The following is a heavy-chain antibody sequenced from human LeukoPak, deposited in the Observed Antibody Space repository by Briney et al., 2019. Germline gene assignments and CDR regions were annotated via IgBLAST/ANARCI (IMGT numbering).Heavy chain of an antibody. CDR1: GGSISSGDYY. J-gene: IGHJ5*02. CDR3: ARALVAAAARPMLEPTNWFDP. CDR2: IYYSGST. Sequence: SETLSLTCTVSGGSISSGDYYWSWIRQPPGKGLEWIGYIYYSGSTYYNPSLKSRVTISVDTSKNQFSLKLSSVTAADTAVYYCARALVAAAARPMLEPTNWFDPWGQGTLVTVSS. D-gene: IGHD6-6*01. V-gene: IGHV4-30-4*01.